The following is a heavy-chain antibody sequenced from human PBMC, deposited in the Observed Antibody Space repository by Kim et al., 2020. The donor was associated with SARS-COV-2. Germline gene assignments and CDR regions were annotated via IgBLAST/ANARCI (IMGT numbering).Heavy chain of an antibody. J-gene: IGHJ4*02. CDR3: ARHDMQDPGHFDY. CDR2: IYYSEST. Sequence: SETLPSPALSLVAPSAVVVTTGAGSASPPGKGLEWIGSIYYSESTYYNPSLKSRVTISVDTSKNQFSLKLSSVTAADTAVYYCARHDMQDPGHFDYWGQGTLVTVSS. V-gene: IGHV4-39*01. CDR1: VAPSAVVVTT.